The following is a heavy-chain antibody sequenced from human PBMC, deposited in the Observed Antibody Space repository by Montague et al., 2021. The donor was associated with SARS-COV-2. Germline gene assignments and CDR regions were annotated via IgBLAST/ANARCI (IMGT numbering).Heavy chain of an antibody. CDR1: GYNLNIYG. V-gene: IGHV1-18*01. J-gene: IGHJ4*02. Sequence: SLKLSCEASGYNLNIYGISWVRQAPGQGLEWMGWISAYNGNPNYAQKLQGRVTMTTDTSTSTAYMELRSLRSDDTAVYYCARDRGDAAESVLDYWGQGTLVTVSS. CDR2: ISAYNGNP. CDR3: ARDRGDAAESVLDY. D-gene: IGHD6-13*01.